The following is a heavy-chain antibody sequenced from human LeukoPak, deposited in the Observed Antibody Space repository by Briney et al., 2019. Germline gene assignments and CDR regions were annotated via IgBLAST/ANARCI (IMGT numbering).Heavy chain of an antibody. D-gene: IGHD5-18*01. CDR2: INPNSGGT. J-gene: IGHJ6*02. V-gene: IGHV1-2*02. CDR1: GYTFTGYY. CDR3: ARVTALVTKYHGMDV. Sequence: EASVKVSCKASGYTFTGYYMHWVRQAPGQGLEWMGWINPNSGGTNYAQKFQGRVTMTRDTSISTAYMELSRLRSDDTAVYYCARVTALVTKYHGMDVWGQGTTVTGSS.